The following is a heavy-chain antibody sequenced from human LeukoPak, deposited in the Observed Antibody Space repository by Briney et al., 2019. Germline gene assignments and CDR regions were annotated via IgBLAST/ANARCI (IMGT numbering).Heavy chain of an antibody. D-gene: IGHD3-22*01. CDR2: IWYDGSNK. CDR3: AGTYYYDSSGYYPFDP. J-gene: IGHJ5*02. CDR1: GFTFSSYG. Sequence: GRSLRLSCAASGFTFSSYGMHRVRQAPGKGLEWAAVIWYDGSNKYYADSVKGRFTISRDNSKNTLYLQMNSLRAEDTAVYYCAGTYYYDSSGYYPFDPWGQGTLVTVSS. V-gene: IGHV3-33*01.